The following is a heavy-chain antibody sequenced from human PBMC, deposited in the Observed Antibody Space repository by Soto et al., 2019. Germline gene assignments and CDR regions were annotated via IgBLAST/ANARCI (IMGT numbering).Heavy chain of an antibody. D-gene: IGHD4-17*01. J-gene: IGHJ3*02. Sequence: SVKVSCKASGGTFSSYAISWVRQAPGQRLEWMGGFFPIFGTENYAQKFQGRVTITADESTSTAYMELSSLRSDDKAVYYCASSLDYGDYIVGYAFDIWGQGTMVTVSS. V-gene: IGHV1-69*13. CDR2: FFPIFGTE. CDR1: GGTFSSYA. CDR3: ASSLDYGDYIVGYAFDI.